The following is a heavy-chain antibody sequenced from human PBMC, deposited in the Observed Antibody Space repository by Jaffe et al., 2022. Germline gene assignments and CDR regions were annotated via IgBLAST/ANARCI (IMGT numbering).Heavy chain of an antibody. J-gene: IGHJ6*03. CDR1: GFTFSSYW. V-gene: IGHV3-7*01. CDR3: ARVFHYYDILTGYYKGYYYYYMDV. D-gene: IGHD3-9*01. CDR2: IKQDGSEK. Sequence: EVQLVESGGGLVQPGGSLRLSCAASGFTFSSYWMSWVRQAPGKGLEWVANIKQDGSEKYYVDSVKGRFTISRDNAKNSLYLQMNSLRAEDTAVYYCARVFHYYDILTGYYKGYYYYYMDVWGKGTTVTVSS.